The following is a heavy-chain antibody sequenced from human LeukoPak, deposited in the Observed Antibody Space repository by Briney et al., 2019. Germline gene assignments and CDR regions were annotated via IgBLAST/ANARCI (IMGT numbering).Heavy chain of an antibody. CDR1: GAPVSRGSYY. V-gene: IGHV4-39*01. Sequence: SETLSLTCSVSGAPVSRGSYYWSWIRQPPGRGLEWIGTIHYGVSTYYNPSLKSRVSISVDTSKNQFSLELTSVTAADTAVYYCATDWGGMDCFDPWGQGTRVPVSS. J-gene: IGHJ5*02. CDR2: IHYGVST. D-gene: IGHD2-21*01. CDR3: ATDWGGMDCFDP.